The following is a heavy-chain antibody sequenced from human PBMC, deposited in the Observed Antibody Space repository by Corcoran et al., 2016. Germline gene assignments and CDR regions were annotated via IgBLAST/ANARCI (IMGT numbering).Heavy chain of an antibody. CDR3: ARDTRSSWYQTAVFDY. J-gene: IGHJ4*02. CDR2: IKQDGGEK. CDR1: GFTFSSYW. Sequence: EVQLVESGGGLVQPGGSLRLSCAASGFTFSSYWMTWVRQAPGKGLEWVTNIKQDGGEKYYVDSVKGRFTISRDNAKNSLYLQMNSLRAEDTAVYYCARDTRSSWYQTAVFDYWGQGTLVTVSS. V-gene: IGHV3-7*01. D-gene: IGHD6-13*01.